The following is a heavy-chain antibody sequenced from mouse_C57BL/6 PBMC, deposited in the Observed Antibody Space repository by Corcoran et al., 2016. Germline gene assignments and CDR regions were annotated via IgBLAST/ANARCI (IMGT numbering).Heavy chain of an antibody. D-gene: IGHD1-1*01. CDR2: INPNNGGT. CDR1: GYTFTDYY. J-gene: IGHJ3*01. V-gene: IGHV1-26*01. CDR3: ARYGNGAY. Sequence: EVQLQQSGPELVKPGASVKISCKASGYTFTDYYMNWVKQSHGKSLEWIGDINPNNGGTSYNQKFKGKATLTVDKSSSTAYMELRSLTSEDSAVYYCARYGNGAYWGQGTLVTVSA.